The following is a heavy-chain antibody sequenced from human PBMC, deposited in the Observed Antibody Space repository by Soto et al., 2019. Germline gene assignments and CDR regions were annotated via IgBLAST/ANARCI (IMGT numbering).Heavy chain of an antibody. CDR3: ARPKNWNDVIDY. V-gene: IGHV4-39*01. Sequence: QLQLQESGPGLVKPSETLSLTCTVSGGSISSSSYYWGWIRQPPGKGLEWIGSIYYSGSTYYNPSLKSRVTISVDTSKNQFSLKLSSVTAADTAVYYCARPKNWNDVIDYWGQGTLVTVSS. CDR1: GGSISSSSYY. D-gene: IGHD1-1*01. CDR2: IYYSGST. J-gene: IGHJ4*02.